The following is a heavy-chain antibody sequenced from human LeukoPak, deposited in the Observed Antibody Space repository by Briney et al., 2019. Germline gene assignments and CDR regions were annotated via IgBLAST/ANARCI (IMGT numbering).Heavy chain of an antibody. CDR1: GFTFSTYA. V-gene: IGHV3-23*01. CDR3: AKDLISPRSVGSSEKVDY. J-gene: IGHJ4*02. D-gene: IGHD3-10*01. CDR2: IFGSGAGT. Sequence: GGSLRLSCAASGFTFSTYAMSWVRQAPGKGLEWVSSIFGSGAGTHYADSVKGRFTISRDNSKNTLYLQMYSQRAEDTAVYYCAKDLISPRSVGSSEKVDYWGQGTLVTVSS.